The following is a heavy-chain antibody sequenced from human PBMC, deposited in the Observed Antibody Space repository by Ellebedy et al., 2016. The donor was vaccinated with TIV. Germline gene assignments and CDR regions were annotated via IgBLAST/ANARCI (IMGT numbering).Heavy chain of an antibody. CDR3: AREAVVTAINYYYYGMDV. Sequence: ASVKVSCXASGYTFTGYYMHWVRQAHGQGLEWMGWINPNSGGTNYAQKFQGWVTMTRDTSISTAYMELSRLRSDDTAVYYCAREAVVTAINYYYYGMDVWGQGTTVTVSS. J-gene: IGHJ6*02. D-gene: IGHD2-21*02. V-gene: IGHV1-2*04. CDR2: INPNSGGT. CDR1: GYTFTGYY.